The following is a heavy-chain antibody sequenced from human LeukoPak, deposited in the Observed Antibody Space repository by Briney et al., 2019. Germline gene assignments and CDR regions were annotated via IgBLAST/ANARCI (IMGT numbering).Heavy chain of an antibody. Sequence: PSETLSLTCTVSSGSISSSSHYWAWIRQPAGTGLEWIGTISHDGSTYYNPSLKSRVTISVDTSTNQFSLNVASVTAADTAVYYCASHRGLLWFGDLTGFDYWGQGTLARVSS. D-gene: IGHD3-10*01. CDR1: SGSISSSSHY. CDR2: ISHDGST. V-gene: IGHV4-39*01. CDR3: ASHRGLLWFGDLTGFDY. J-gene: IGHJ4*02.